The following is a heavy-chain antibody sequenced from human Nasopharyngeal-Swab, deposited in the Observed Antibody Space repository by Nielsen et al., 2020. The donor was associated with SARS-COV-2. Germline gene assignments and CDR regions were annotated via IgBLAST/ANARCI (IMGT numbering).Heavy chain of an antibody. CDR1: GYTFSNYP. CDR3: ARVVNGVTGGDY. J-gene: IGHJ4*02. CDR2: LNSYPGDT. D-gene: IGHD3-3*01. Sequence: ASVKVSCKASGYTFSNYPFSWARQAPGQGLEWVGWLNSYPGDTSYAQNLQGRVTLTTDPSTNTAYMELRSLTSDDTAVYYCARVVNGVTGGDYWGQGTLVTVSS. V-gene: IGHV1-18*01.